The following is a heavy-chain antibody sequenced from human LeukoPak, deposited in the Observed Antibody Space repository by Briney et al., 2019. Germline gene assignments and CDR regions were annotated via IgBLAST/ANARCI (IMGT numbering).Heavy chain of an antibody. CDR2: IIPTFGTA. CDR1: GGTFSSYA. D-gene: IGHD3-10*01. CDR3: ASNAGPGAYYYYYYMDV. Sequence: SVKVSCKASGGTFSSYAISWVRQAPGQGLEWMGGIIPTFGTANYAQKFQGRVTITTDESTSTAYMELSSLRSEDTAVYYCASNAGPGAYYYYYYMDVWGKGTTVTVSS. V-gene: IGHV1-69*05. J-gene: IGHJ6*03.